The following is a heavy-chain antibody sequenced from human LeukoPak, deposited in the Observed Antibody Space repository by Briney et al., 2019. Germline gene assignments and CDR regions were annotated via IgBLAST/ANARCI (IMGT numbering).Heavy chain of an antibody. J-gene: IGHJ3*02. CDR2: ISGSGDST. Sequence: GGSLRLSCAASGFTFSSYAMSWVRQAPGKGLEWVSGISGSGDSTYYADSVKGRFTISRDNSKNTLYLQMNSLGAEDTAVYYCAKDRVVRGVMGAFDIWGQGTMVTVSS. CDR3: AKDRVVRGVMGAFDI. CDR1: GFTFSSYA. D-gene: IGHD3-10*01. V-gene: IGHV3-23*01.